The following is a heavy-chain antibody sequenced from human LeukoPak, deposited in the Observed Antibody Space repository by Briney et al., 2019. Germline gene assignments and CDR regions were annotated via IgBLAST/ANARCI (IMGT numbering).Heavy chain of an antibody. CDR3: ERGVPEYYDFWSGYFYYFDY. CDR1: GGSISSYY. CDR2: IYYSGSN. D-gene: IGHD3-3*01. J-gene: IGHJ4*02. V-gene: IGHV4-59*01. Sequence: SETLSLTCTVSGGSISSYYWSWIRQPPGKGLEWIGHIYYSGSNNYNPSLKSQVTISVDTSKNQFSLKLTSVTAADTAVYYCERGVPEYYDFWSGYFYYFDYWGQGTLVTVSS.